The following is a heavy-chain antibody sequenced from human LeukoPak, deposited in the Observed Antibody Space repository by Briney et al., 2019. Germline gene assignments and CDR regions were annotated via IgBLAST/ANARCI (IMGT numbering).Heavy chain of an antibody. J-gene: IGHJ3*02. V-gene: IGHV1-69*01. CDR3: ARIQGAPAAIDDAFDI. CDR1: GGTFSSYA. CDR2: IIPIFGTA. D-gene: IGHD2-2*01. Sequence: GASVKVPCKASGGTFSSYAISWVRQAPGQGLEWMGGIIPIFGTANYAQRFQGRVTITADESTSTAYMEPSSLRSEDTAVYFCARIQGAPAAIDDAFDIWGQGTMVTVSS.